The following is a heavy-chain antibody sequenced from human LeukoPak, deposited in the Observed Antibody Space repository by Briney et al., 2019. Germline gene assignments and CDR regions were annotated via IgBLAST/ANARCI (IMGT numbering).Heavy chain of an antibody. CDR3: ARDILRPYSSGWSYGMDV. CDR1: GFTFSDHY. D-gene: IGHD6-19*01. CDR2: TRNKANSYTT. J-gene: IGHJ6*02. V-gene: IGHV3-72*01. Sequence: QAGGSLRLSCAASGFTFSDHYMDWVRQAPGKGLEWVGRTRNKANSYTTGYAASVKGRFTISRDDSKNSLYLQMNSLKTEDTAVYYCARDILRPYSSGWSYGMDVWGQGTTVTVSS.